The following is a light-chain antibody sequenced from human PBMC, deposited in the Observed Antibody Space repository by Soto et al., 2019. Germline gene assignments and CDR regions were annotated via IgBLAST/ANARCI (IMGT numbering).Light chain of an antibody. V-gene: IGKV3-20*01. CDR2: GAS. CDR1: QSVSSN. Sequence: EIVMTQSPATLSVSPGERATLSCRASQSVSSNLAWYQQKPGQAPRLLIYGASSRATGIPDTFSGSGSGTDFTLTISRLEPEDFAVYYCQQYASSPLTFGGGTKVEIK. CDR3: QQYASSPLT. J-gene: IGKJ4*01.